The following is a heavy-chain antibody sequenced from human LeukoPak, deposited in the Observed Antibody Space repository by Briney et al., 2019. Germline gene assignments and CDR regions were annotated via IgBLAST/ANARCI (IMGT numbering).Heavy chain of an antibody. Sequence: TSETLSLTCTVSGGSISRNSYPWGWIRQPPGKGLEWIGSISDSGTIHYNPSLKSRVTILVDTSKKQVSLKVNAVTAADTAVYYCARHVTADNWFDPWGQGTLVTVSS. J-gene: IGHJ5*02. CDR3: ARHVTADNWFDP. CDR1: GGSISRNSYP. CDR2: ISDSGTI. V-gene: IGHV4-39*01.